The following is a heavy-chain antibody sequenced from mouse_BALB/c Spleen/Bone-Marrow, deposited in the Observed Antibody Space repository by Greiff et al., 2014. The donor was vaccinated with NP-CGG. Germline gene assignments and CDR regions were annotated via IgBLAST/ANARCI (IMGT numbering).Heavy chain of an antibody. CDR3: ARSAHGDGFAY. Sequence: VKLMESGAELAKPGASVKMSCKASGYTFTSYWMHWVKQRPGQGLEWIGYINHSTGYTEYNQKFKKKATLTADKSSSTDYMQLSNLTSEDAAVYYCARSAHGDGFAYWGQGTLVTVSA. D-gene: IGHD3-1*01. J-gene: IGHJ3*01. CDR1: GYTFTSYW. CDR2: INHSTGYT. V-gene: IGHV1-7*01.